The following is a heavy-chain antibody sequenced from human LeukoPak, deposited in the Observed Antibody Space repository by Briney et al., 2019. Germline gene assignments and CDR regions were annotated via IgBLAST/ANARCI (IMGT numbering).Heavy chain of an antibody. CDR3: AKDRARWELDY. D-gene: IGHD1-26*01. V-gene: IGHV3-30*18. CDR2: ISYDGSNK. J-gene: IGHJ4*02. CDR1: GFTFSSYG. Sequence: PGRSLRLSCAASGFTFSSYGMHWVRQAPGKGLEWVAVISYDGSNKYYADSVKGRFTISRDNSKNTLYLQMNSLRAEDTAVYYCAKDRARWELDYGGQGTLVTVSS.